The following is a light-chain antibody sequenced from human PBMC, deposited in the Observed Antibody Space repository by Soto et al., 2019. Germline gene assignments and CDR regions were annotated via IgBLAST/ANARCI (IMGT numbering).Light chain of an antibody. CDR2: EVN. Sequence: QSALTQPPSAHGAPGQSVTISCTGTSSDVGGYVYVSWYQQYPGKAPKLMIYEVNKRSSGVPDRFSGSKSGNTASLTVSGLQAEDEADYYCSSYAGSNTDVVFGGGTKLTVL. V-gene: IGLV2-8*01. CDR3: SSYAGSNTDVV. CDR1: SSDVGGYVY. J-gene: IGLJ2*01.